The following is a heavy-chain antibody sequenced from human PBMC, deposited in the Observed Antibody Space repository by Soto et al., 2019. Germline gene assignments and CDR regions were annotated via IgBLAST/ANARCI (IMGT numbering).Heavy chain of an antibody. CDR1: GFVFSSYA. Sequence: QVQLVESGGGVVQPGRSLRLSCAASGFVFSSYAMHWVRQAPGKGLEWVAVISYDGINKYYADSVKGRFTISRDNSKNTRDLQMNSLRTEDTAVYYGARDVDCGSECKALDYLGQGTLVTVSS. D-gene: IGHD2-21*01. CDR2: ISYDGINK. V-gene: IGHV3-30*01. CDR3: ARDVDCGSECKALDY. J-gene: IGHJ4*02.